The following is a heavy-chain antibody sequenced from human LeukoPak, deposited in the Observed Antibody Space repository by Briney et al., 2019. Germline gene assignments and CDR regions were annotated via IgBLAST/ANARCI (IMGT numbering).Heavy chain of an antibody. J-gene: IGHJ4*02. V-gene: IGHV3-21*01. Sequence: GGSLRLSCAASGFPFSTYYMNWVRQAPGKGLEWVSSISSSSSSIYYADSVKGRFTISRDNAKNSLYLQMNSLRAEDTAVYYCARASGDIVETATMGSYWGQGTLVTVSS. CDR2: ISSSSSSI. D-gene: IGHD5-18*01. CDR3: ARASGDIVETATMGSY. CDR1: GFPFSTYY.